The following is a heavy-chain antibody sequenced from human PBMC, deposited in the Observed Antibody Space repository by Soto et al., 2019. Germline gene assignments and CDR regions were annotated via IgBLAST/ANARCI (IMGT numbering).Heavy chain of an antibody. CDR3: ARFRDGYNHRTKNHYYYYGMDV. CDR2: IYPGDSDT. Sequence: XESLKISWKCSGNRFTSYWIGWVPQMPGKGLEWMRIIYPGDSDTRYSPSFQGQVTISADKSISTAYLQWSSLKASDTAMYYCARFRDGYNHRTKNHYYYYGMDVWGQGTTVTVSS. V-gene: IGHV5-51*01. D-gene: IGHD5-12*01. CDR1: GNRFTSYW. J-gene: IGHJ6*02.